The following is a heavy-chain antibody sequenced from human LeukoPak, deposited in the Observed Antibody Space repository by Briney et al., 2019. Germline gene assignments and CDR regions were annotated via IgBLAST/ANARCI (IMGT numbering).Heavy chain of an antibody. V-gene: IGHV3-7*02. D-gene: IGHD3-16*01. CDR2: IKHDGSET. J-gene: IGHJ6*02. CDR1: GFTFSSTW. Sequence: GGSLRLSCAASGFTFSSTWMSWVRQAPGKGLEWVANIKHDGSETNYVDSVKGRFTISKDNAKNSLHLQMNSLRVEDTAVYYCAKNGGPHGMDVWGQGTTVTVSS. CDR3: AKNGGPHGMDV.